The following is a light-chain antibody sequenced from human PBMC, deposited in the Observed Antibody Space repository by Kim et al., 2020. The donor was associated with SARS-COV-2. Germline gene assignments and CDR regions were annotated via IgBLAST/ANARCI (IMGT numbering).Light chain of an antibody. J-gene: IGLJ2*01. CDR1: SSNIGKNY. Sequence: GQKVTRSCSGSSSNIGKNYVSWYQQLPGTAPTLLIYDDNKRPSGIPDRISGSKSGSSATLGITGLQTGDDADYYCGTWDGSLSAVVFGGGTQLTVL. CDR3: GTWDGSLSAVV. V-gene: IGLV1-51*01. CDR2: DDN.